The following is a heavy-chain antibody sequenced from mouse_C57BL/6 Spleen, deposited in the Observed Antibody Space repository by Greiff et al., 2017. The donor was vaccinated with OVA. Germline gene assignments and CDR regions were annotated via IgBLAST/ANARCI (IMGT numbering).Heavy chain of an antibody. CDR2: INPNNGGT. CDR3: ARATMHDGYYD. V-gene: IGHV1-22*01. D-gene: IGHD2-3*01. J-gene: IGHJ2*01. CDR1: GYTFTDYN. Sequence: VQLQQSGPELVKPGASVKMSCKASGYTFTDYNMHWVKQSPGKSLEWIGYINPNNGGTSYNKKFKGKATLTVNKSSSTAYMELSSLTSEDSAVYYCARATMHDGYYDWGQGTTLTVSS.